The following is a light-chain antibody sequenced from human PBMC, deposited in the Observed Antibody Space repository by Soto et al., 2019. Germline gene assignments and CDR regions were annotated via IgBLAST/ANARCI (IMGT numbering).Light chain of an antibody. CDR2: LNSDGRH. CDR1: SWHSNYA. V-gene: IGLV4-69*01. Sequence: QSVLTQSPSASASLGASVKLTCTLSSWHSNYAIAWLQQQPETGPRYLMKLNSDGRHSKGDGIPDRFSGSSSGAERYLTISSLQSEDEAEYYCQTWGSGIQVFGGGTKVTVL. CDR3: QTWGSGIQV. J-gene: IGLJ3*02.